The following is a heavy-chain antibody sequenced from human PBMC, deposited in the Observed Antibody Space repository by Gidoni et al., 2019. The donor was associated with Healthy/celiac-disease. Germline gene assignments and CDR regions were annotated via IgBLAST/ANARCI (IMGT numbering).Heavy chain of an antibody. CDR2: IYLDDDK. V-gene: IGHV2-5*02. Sequence: QITLKESGPTLVKPTQTLTLTCTFSGFSLSTSGVGVGWIRQPPGKALEWLALIYLDDDKRYSPSLKSRLTITKYTSKNQVVLTMTNMDPVDTATYYCAHSASGDYVSLRFDIWGQGTMVTVSS. D-gene: IGHD4-17*01. CDR1: GFSLSTSGVG. CDR3: AHSASGDYVSLRFDI. J-gene: IGHJ3*02.